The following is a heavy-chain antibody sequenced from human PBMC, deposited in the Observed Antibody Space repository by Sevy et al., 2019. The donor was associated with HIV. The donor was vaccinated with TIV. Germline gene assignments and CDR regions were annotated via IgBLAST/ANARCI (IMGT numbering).Heavy chain of an antibody. CDR2: MWFDGSNK. D-gene: IGHD6-19*01. CDR1: GFPFTNHG. Sequence: GGSLRLSCEASGFPFTNHGVHWVRQAPGKGLAWVALMWFDGSNKYYADSVKGRFTVSRDDSKNTLFLQMNSLRAEDTAVYYCARALSSGWSYGLDVWGQGTTVTVSS. CDR3: ARALSSGWSYGLDV. J-gene: IGHJ6*02. V-gene: IGHV3-33*08.